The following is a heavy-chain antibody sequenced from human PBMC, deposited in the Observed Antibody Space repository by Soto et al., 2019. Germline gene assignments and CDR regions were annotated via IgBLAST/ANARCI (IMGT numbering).Heavy chain of an antibody. D-gene: IGHD1-26*01. CDR2: ISGSGGST. CDR3: AKDALMGASKVCFDY. CDR1: VFTFSSYS. J-gene: IGHJ4*02. V-gene: IGHV3-23*01. Sequence: LXLCCAASVFTFSSYSMSWVRQAPGKGLEWVSAISGSGGSTYYADSVKGRFTISRDNSKNTLYLQMNSLRAEDTAVYYCAKDALMGASKVCFDYWGQGTLVTVSS.